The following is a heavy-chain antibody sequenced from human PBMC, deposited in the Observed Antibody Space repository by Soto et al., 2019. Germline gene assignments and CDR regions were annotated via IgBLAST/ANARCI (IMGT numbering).Heavy chain of an antibody. CDR3: ARYPPRLRFKPACDAFDI. CDR2: IYYSGST. D-gene: IGHD3-3*01. J-gene: IGHJ3*02. Sequence: SETLSLTCTVSGGSISSSSYYWGWIRQPPGKGLEWIGSIYYSGSTYYNPSLNSRVSISVDTSKNQYSLKLSSVTAADTAVYYRARYPPRLRFKPACDAFDIWGQGTMVT. CDR1: GGSISSSSYY. V-gene: IGHV4-39*01.